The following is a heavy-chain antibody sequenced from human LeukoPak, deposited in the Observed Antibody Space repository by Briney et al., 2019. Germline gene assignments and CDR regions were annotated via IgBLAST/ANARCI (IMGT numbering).Heavy chain of an antibody. CDR1: GYTFTAQY. Sequence: ASVKVSCKASGYTFTAQYMHWVRQAPGQGLEWMGWINPNNSDTKYAQSFLGRVTMTTDTSTTTAYMELSSLRSDDTAVYFCASYPRNIPTPPFDYWGQGTLVTVSS. J-gene: IGHJ4*02. V-gene: IGHV1-2*02. D-gene: IGHD2-21*01. CDR2: INPNNSDT. CDR3: ASYPRNIPTPPFDY.